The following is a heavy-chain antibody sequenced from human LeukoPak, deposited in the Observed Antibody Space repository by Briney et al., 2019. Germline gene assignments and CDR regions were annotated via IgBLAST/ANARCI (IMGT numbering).Heavy chain of an antibody. CDR1: GASIRSYY. CDR2: ISNSGST. V-gene: IGHV4-59*01. J-gene: IGHJ4*02. D-gene: IGHD5-18*01. Sequence: SETLSLTCTVSGASIRSYYWSWIREPPGKGLEWIGYISNSGSTDYNPSLKSRVTISVDTSKNDFSLKLSSVTAADTAVYYCARAGGGYSYDYWGQGTLVTVSS. CDR3: ARAGGGYSYDY.